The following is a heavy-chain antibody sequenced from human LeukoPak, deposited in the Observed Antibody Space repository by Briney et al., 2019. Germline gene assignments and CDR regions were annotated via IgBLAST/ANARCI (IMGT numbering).Heavy chain of an antibody. Sequence: ASVTVSCKASGYPFTIYYMHWVRQAPGQGLEWMGWINPNSGDTNYAQKFQGRVTMTRDTSISTAYMDLSSLISDDTAVYYCARGGSSSGSYYYGVDAWGQGTTVTVSS. D-gene: IGHD3-10*01. CDR1: GYPFTIYY. J-gene: IGHJ6*02. CDR2: INPNSGDT. CDR3: ARGGSSSGSYYYGVDA. V-gene: IGHV1-2*02.